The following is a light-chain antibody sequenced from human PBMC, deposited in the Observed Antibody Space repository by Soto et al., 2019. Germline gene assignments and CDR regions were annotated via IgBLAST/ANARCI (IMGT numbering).Light chain of an antibody. J-gene: IGLJ1*01. CDR1: GSDVGGYNY. V-gene: IGLV2-14*01. Sequence: QSVLTQPASVSGSPGQSIAISCTGSGSDVGGYNYVSWYQQHPGKAPKLIIYGVSHRPSGVSPRFSASRSAYTASLTISGLQYEDEADYYCSSFTSSYFYVFGPGTKVNVL. CDR2: GVS. CDR3: SSFTSSYFYV.